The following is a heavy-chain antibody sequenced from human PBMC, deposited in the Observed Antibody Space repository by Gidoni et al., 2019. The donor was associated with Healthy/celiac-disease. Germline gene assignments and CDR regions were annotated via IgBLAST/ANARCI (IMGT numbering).Heavy chain of an antibody. Sequence: EVQLLESGGGLLQPGVSLLLSCSASGFTFSSYAMSWVRQGPGKGLEWVSAISGSAGSTYYADSVKGRFTISRDNSKNTLYRQMNSLRDEDTAVYYCAKDRGEIRNWFDTWGQGTLVTVSS. J-gene: IGHJ5*02. D-gene: IGHD1-26*01. CDR2: ISGSAGST. V-gene: IGHV3-23*01. CDR1: GFTFSSYA. CDR3: AKDRGEIRNWFDT.